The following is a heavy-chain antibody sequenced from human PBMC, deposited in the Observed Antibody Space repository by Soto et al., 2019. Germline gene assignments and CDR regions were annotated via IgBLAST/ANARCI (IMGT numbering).Heavy chain of an antibody. V-gene: IGHV3-11*01. J-gene: IGHJ3*01. CDR1: GFTFSDYY. D-gene: IGHD3-9*01. CDR3: ARDYAWGYYDILTAYPGV. Sequence: QVQLVESGGGLVKPGGSLRLSCAASGFTFSDYYMSWIRQAPGKGLEWVSYISSSGSTMYYADSVKGRFTISRDNAKNSLSLQMNSLRAEDAAVYYCARDYAWGYYDILTAYPGVWGQGTVVTVSS. CDR2: ISSSGSTM.